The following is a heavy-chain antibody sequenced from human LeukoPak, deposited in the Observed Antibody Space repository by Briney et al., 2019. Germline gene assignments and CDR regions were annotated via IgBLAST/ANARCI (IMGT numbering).Heavy chain of an antibody. V-gene: IGHV4-59*08. D-gene: IGHD3-22*01. CDR1: GGSISSYY. Sequence: SETLSLTCTVSGGSISSYYWSWIRQPPGKGLEWIGYIYYSGSTNYNPSLKSRVTISVDTSKNQISLKLSSVTAADTAVYYCARHYYYDSSGYQFDYWGQGTLVTVSS. J-gene: IGHJ4*02. CDR3: ARHYYYDSSGYQFDY. CDR2: IYYSGST.